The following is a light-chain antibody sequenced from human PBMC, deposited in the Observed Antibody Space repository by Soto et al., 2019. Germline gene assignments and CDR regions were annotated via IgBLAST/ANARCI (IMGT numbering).Light chain of an antibody. Sequence: DIVMTQSPLSLPVTPREPASISCRSSQSLLHSNGYYYLDWYLQKAGQSPQLLIHLGSNRASGVPDRFSGSGSGTDFTLKISRVEAEDVGVYYCMQVQQTPYTFGQGTKVDIK. CDR2: LGS. CDR1: QSLLHSNGYYY. CDR3: MQVQQTPYT. J-gene: IGKJ2*01. V-gene: IGKV2-28*01.